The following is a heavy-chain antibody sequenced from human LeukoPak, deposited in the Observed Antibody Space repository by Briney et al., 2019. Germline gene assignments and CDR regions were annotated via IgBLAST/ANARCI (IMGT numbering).Heavy chain of an antibody. D-gene: IGHD3-22*01. CDR3: ARSPHYYDSSGYFLSWDY. V-gene: IGHV4-39*01. J-gene: IGHJ4*02. Sequence: SETLSLTCTVSGGSISSSSYYWGWIRQPPGKGLEWIGSIYYSGSTYYNPSLKSRVTISVDTSKNQFSLKLGSVTAADTAVYYCARSPHYYDSSGYFLSWDYWGQGTLVTVSS. CDR1: GGSISSSSYY. CDR2: IYYSGST.